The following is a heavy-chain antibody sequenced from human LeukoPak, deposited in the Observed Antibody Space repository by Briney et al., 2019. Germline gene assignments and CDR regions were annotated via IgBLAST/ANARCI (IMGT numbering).Heavy chain of an antibody. CDR1: GFTFSSYS. CDR3: ARAAMVRGVDYFDY. CDR2: ISGSGGST. V-gene: IGHV3-23*01. D-gene: IGHD3-10*01. Sequence: GRSLRLSCAAAGFTFSSYSMTWVRQAPGKGLEWVSVISGSGGSTYYGDSVKGRFTISRDNSKNTLYLQMNSLRAEDTAVYYCARAAMVRGVDYFDYWGQGTLVTVSS. J-gene: IGHJ4*02.